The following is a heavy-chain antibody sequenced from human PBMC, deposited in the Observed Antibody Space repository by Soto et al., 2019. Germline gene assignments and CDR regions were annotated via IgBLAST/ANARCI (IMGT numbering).Heavy chain of an antibody. CDR2: ISSSGNTV. CDR1: GFTFSDYY. J-gene: IGHJ4*02. D-gene: IGHD3-10*01. V-gene: IGHV3-11*01. Sequence: AGGSLRLSCAASGFTFSDYYMSWIRQAPGKGLEWVSYISSSGNTVYYADSVEGRFTISRDNAQNSVHLQMNSLRAEDTAVYCCARDSRVYYGSGSSVDGWGQGTLVTVSS. CDR3: ARDSRVYYGSGSSVDG.